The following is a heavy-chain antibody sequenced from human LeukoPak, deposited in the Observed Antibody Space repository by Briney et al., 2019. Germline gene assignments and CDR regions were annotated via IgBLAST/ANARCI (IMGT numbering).Heavy chain of an antibody. CDR3: ARDRGGSGWPIFDS. Sequence: GGSLRLSCAASGFTFSNYNMNWVRQAPGKGLEGISYIARSSSPIYDADSVKCRFTISRDNAKNSLYLQMNSLRAEDTAVYYCARDRGGSGWPIFDSWGQGTLVTVSS. V-gene: IGHV3-48*01. D-gene: IGHD6-19*01. CDR2: IARSSSPI. J-gene: IGHJ4*02. CDR1: GFTFSNYN.